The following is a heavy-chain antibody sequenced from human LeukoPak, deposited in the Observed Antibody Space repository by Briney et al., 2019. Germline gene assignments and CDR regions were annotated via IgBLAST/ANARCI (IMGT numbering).Heavy chain of an antibody. Sequence: PSETLSLTCAVSGGSMSDYYWSWIRQPPGEGLEWIGHIYYSGSTNYNPSLKSRVTTAVDTSKNRFSLKLSSVSAADTAVYYCAGMRGVKNVFEVWGQGTMVTVSS. CDR2: IYYSGST. D-gene: IGHD3-10*01. CDR1: GGSMSDYY. CDR3: AGMRGVKNVFEV. V-gene: IGHV4-59*08. J-gene: IGHJ3*01.